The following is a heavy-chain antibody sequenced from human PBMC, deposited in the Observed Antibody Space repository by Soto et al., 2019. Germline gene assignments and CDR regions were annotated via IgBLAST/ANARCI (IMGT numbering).Heavy chain of an antibody. J-gene: IGHJ4*02. CDR3: ASTDCSGGSCHYYFDY. D-gene: IGHD2-15*01. V-gene: IGHV4-34*09. CDR1: FGSFSGYY. CDR2: IHYSGST. Sequence: SETLSRTSSVYFGSFSGYYGSRILHPPGKGLEWIGYIHYSGSTDYNPSLKSRVTISVDTSKNQFSLKLSSVTAADTAVYYCASTDCSGGSCHYYFDYWGQGTLVTVSS.